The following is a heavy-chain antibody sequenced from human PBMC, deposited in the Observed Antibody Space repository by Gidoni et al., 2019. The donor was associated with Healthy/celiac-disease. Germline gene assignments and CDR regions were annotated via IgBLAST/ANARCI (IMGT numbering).Heavy chain of an antibody. CDR1: GFTFSSYS. J-gene: IGHJ6*02. CDR3: ARSLPRNIVVVPAAMGDYYYYGMDV. CDR2: ISSSSSYI. D-gene: IGHD2-2*01. Sequence: EVQLVESGGGLVKPGGSLRLSCAASGFTFSSYSMNWVRQAPGKGLEWVSSISSSSSYIYYADSVKGRFTISRDNAKNSLYLQMNSLRAEDTAVYYCARSLPRNIVVVPAAMGDYYYYGMDVWGQGTTVTVSS. V-gene: IGHV3-21*01.